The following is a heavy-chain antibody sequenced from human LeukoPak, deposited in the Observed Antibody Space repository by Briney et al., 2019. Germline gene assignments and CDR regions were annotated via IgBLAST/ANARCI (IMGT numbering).Heavy chain of an antibody. CDR3: ARVLARYGNLDY. J-gene: IGHJ4*02. V-gene: IGHV1-2*02. CDR1: GYTFTGYY. Sequence: ASVKVSCKASGYTFTGYYMHWVRQAPGQGLEWMGWINHNGGGTNYTQKFQGRVTMTRDTSISTAYMELSRLTSDDTAVYYCARVLARYGNLDYWGQGILVTVSS. D-gene: IGHD1-14*01. CDR2: INHNGGGT.